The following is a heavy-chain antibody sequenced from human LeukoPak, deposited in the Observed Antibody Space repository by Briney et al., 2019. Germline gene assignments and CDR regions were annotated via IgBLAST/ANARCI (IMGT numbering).Heavy chain of an antibody. V-gene: IGHV3-7*01. CDR2: IKQDGSEK. D-gene: IGHD4-17*01. Sequence: GGSLRLSCAASGFTFSSYWMSWVRQAPGKGLEWVANIKQDGSEKYYVDSVKGRFTISRDNAKNSLYLQMNSLRAEDTAVYYCARYGDSIFSYYYYGMDVWGQGTTVTVSS. CDR3: ARYGDSIFSYYYYGMDV. J-gene: IGHJ6*02. CDR1: GFTFSSYW.